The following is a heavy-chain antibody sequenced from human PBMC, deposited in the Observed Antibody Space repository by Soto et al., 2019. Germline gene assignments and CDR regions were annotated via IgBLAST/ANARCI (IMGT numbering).Heavy chain of an antibody. J-gene: IGHJ4*02. CDR2: IYYSGST. Sequence: GSLRLSCTVSGGSISSYYWSWIRQPPGKGLEWIGYIYYSGSTNYNPSLKSRVTISVDTSKNQFSLKLSSVTAADTAVYYCARYSSGSGDYWGQGTLVTVSS. CDR1: GGSISSYY. CDR3: ARYSSGSGDY. V-gene: IGHV4-59*08. D-gene: IGHD2-15*01.